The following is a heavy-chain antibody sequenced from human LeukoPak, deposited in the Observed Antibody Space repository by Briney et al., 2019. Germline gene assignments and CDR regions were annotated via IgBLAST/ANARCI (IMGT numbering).Heavy chain of an antibody. D-gene: IGHD3-10*01. V-gene: IGHV3-23*01. J-gene: IGHJ4*02. CDR2: ISGSGGST. Sequence: GGSLRLSCAASGCTFSSYAMSWVRQAPGKGLEWVSAISGSGGSTYYADSVKGRFTISRDNSKNTLYLQMNSLRAEDTAVYYCAKDQLSRYYYGSGSYQALDYWGQGTLVTVSS. CDR3: AKDQLSRYYYGSGSYQALDY. CDR1: GCTFSSYA.